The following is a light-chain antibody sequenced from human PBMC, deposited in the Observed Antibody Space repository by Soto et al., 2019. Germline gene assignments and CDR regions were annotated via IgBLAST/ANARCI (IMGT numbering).Light chain of an antibody. J-gene: IGLJ1*01. CDR3: GSYTGSITYV. CDR1: TSDVGGYNY. V-gene: IGLV2-14*01. CDR2: EVT. Sequence: QSALTQPASVSGSLRQSITISCTGTTSDVGGYNYVSWYQQHPGKAPILMIYEVTNRPSGVSNRFSGSKSGNTASLTISGLQVEDEAEYFCGSYTGSITYVFGTGTKVTVL.